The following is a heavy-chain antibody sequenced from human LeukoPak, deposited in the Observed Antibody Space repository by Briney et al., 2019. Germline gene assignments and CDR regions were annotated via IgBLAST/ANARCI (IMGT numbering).Heavy chain of an antibody. D-gene: IGHD6-19*01. CDR3: ARDGDSGWLDY. CDR2: IYYGGST. J-gene: IGHJ4*02. CDR1: GVSISSYY. Sequence: SETLSLTCAASGVSISSYYRSWIRQPPGKGLEWVGNIYYGGSTKYNPSLKSRVTIAVDTSKNKFTLKLTSVTAADTAVYYCARDGDSGWLDYWGQGTLVTVSS. V-gene: IGHV4-59*01.